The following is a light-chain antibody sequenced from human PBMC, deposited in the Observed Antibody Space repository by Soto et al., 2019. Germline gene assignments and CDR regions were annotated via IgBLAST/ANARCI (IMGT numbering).Light chain of an antibody. V-gene: IGLV2-14*01. Sequence: QSALTQPASVSGSPGQSITISCTGTSSDVGGYNYVSWFQHHPGKAPKLMIYEVSTRPSGVSNRFSGSKSGNTASLTISGRQAEDEADYYCSSYTSSSTRVFGGGTQLTVL. CDR3: SSYTSSSTRV. J-gene: IGLJ7*01. CDR2: EVS. CDR1: SSDVGGYNY.